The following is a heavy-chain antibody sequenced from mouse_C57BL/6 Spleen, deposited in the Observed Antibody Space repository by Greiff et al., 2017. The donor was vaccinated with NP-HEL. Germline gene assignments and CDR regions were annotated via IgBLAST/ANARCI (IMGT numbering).Heavy chain of an antibody. D-gene: IGHD2-5*01. CDR3: ARHEEKGYSNYDWYFDV. V-gene: IGHV1-62-2*01. Sequence: QVQLKESGAELVKPGASVKLSCKASGYTFTEYTIHWVKQRSGQGLEWIGWFYPGSGSIKYNEKFKDKATLTADKSSSTVYMELSRLTSEDSAVYFCARHEEKGYSNYDWYFDVWGTGTTVTVSS. J-gene: IGHJ1*03. CDR2: FYPGSGSI. CDR1: GYTFTEYT.